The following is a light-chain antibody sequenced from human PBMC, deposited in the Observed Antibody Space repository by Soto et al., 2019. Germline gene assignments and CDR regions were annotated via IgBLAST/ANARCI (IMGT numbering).Light chain of an antibody. V-gene: IGKV3-11*01. CDR2: DAS. Sequence: EIVLTQSPATLSLSPGERAPLSCRASQSVSSYLAWYQQKPGQAPRLLIYDASNRATGIPARFSGSGSGTDFTLTISSLEPEDFEVYYCQRLSNWGPFTVGPGTKVDIK. J-gene: IGKJ3*01. CDR3: QRLSNWGPFT. CDR1: QSVSSY.